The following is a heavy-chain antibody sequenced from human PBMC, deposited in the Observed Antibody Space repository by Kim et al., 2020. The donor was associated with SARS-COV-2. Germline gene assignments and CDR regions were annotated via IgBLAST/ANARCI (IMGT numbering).Heavy chain of an antibody. D-gene: IGHD3-3*01. Sequence: TVQGRVTITRDTSASKAYMELSSLRSEDTAVYYCARDQHYDFWSGFFFSDWGQGTLVTVSS. CDR3: ARDQHYDFWSGFFFSD. V-gene: IGHV1-3*01. J-gene: IGHJ4*02.